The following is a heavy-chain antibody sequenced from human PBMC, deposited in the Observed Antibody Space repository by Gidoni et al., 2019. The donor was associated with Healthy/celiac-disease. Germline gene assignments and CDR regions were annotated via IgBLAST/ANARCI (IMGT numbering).Heavy chain of an antibody. CDR2: IYYSGST. V-gene: IGHV4-39*01. CDR3: ARHEGYSSSWYIDY. CDR1: GGSISSSSYY. Sequence: QLQLQESGPGLVKPSETLSLTCTVSGGSISSSSYYWGWIRQPPGKGLEWIGSIYYSGSTYYNPSLKSRVTISVDTSKNQFSLKLSSVTAADTAVYYCARHEGYSSSWYIDYWGQGTLVTVSS. D-gene: IGHD6-13*01. J-gene: IGHJ4*02.